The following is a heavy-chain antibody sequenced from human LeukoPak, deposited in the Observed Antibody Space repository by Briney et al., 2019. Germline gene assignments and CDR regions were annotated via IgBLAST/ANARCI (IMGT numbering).Heavy chain of an antibody. CDR3: ARVPDDYGDY. V-gene: IGHV3-21*01. J-gene: IGHJ4*02. CDR1: GFTFNNYP. Sequence: GGSLRLSCAGSGFTFNNYPISWVRQTPGKGLEWVSSISSSSSYIYYADSVKGRFTISRDNAKNSLYLQMNSLRAEDTAVYYCARVPDDYGDYWGQGTLVTVSS. CDR2: ISSSSSYI.